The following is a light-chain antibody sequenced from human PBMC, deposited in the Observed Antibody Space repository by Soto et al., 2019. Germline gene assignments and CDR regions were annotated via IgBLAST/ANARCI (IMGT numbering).Light chain of an antibody. Sequence: SALTQPASVSGSPGQSITISCTGTSSDVGSYNLVSWYQQHPGKAPKRMIYEGSKRPSGVSNRFSGSKSGNTASLTISGLQAEDEADYYCCSYAGSSTLVFGGGTKLTVL. CDR2: EGS. CDR3: CSYAGSSTLV. V-gene: IGLV2-23*01. CDR1: SSDVGSYNL. J-gene: IGLJ2*01.